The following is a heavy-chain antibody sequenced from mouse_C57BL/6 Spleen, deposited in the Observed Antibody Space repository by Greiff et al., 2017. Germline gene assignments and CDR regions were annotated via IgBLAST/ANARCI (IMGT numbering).Heavy chain of an antibody. J-gene: IGHJ3*01. D-gene: IGHD1-1*01. CDR3: ARSLYGGSPWFSY. CDR1: GFTFTDYY. CDR2: IRNKANGYTT. V-gene: IGHV7-3*01. Sequence: EVKVVESGGGLVQPGGSLSLSCAASGFTFTDYYMSWVRQPPGKALEWLGFIRNKANGYTTEYSASVKGRFTISRDNSQSILYLQMNALRAEDSAPYYCARSLYGGSPWFSYGGPGTLVTVSA.